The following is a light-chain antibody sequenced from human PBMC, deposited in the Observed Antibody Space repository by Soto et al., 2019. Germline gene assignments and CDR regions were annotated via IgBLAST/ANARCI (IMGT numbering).Light chain of an antibody. CDR3: QQRDNWPPTWT. CDR2: GAS. J-gene: IGKJ1*01. CDR1: QSVGSY. V-gene: IGKV3-11*01. Sequence: EIVLTQSPATLSLSPGERATLSCRASQSVGSYLAWYQQKPGQAPRLLIHGASNRAAGIPVRFSGSGSGTDFTLTISSLEPEEFAVYYCQQRDNWPPTWTFGQGTKVEIK.